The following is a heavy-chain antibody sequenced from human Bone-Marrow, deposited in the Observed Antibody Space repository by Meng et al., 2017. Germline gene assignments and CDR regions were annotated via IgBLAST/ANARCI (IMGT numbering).Heavy chain of an antibody. Sequence: SETLSLTCTVSGGSISSSSYYWGWIRQPPGKGLEWIGYIYYSGSTYYNPSLKSRVTISVDTSKNQFSLKLSSVTAADTAVYYCARNGDPGAFVDYWGQGTLVTVSS. CDR1: GGSISSSSYY. D-gene: IGHD4-17*01. V-gene: IGHV4-30-4*08. CDR3: ARNGDPGAFVDY. CDR2: IYYSGST. J-gene: IGHJ4*02.